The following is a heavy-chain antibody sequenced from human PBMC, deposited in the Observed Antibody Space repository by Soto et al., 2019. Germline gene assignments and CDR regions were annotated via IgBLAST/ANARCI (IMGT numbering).Heavy chain of an antibody. CDR2: IYPGDSDT. CDR3: ARLGPISGTGYFYAMDV. J-gene: IGHJ6*02. D-gene: IGHD1-20*01. Sequence: GESLKISCKGSGYTFTRFWIGWVRQMPGKGLEWMGIIYPGDSDTRNSPSFQGQVTISADRSISTAYLQWSSLKASDTAVYYCARLGPISGTGYFYAMDVWGQGTTVTVSS. CDR1: GYTFTRFW. V-gene: IGHV5-51*01.